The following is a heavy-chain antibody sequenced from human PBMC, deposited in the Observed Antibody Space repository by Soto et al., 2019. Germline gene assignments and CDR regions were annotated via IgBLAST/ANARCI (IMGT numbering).Heavy chain of an antibody. CDR3: ARAFSPIYYYYYGMDV. CDR2: IYYSGST. J-gene: IGHJ6*02. Sequence: SETLSLTCTVSGGSISSGDYYWSWIRQPPGKGLEWIGYIYYSGSTYYNPSLKSRVTISVDTSKNQFSLKLSSVTAADTAVYYCARAFSPIYYYYYGMDVWGQGTTVTVSS. CDR1: GGSISSGDYY. V-gene: IGHV4-30-4*01.